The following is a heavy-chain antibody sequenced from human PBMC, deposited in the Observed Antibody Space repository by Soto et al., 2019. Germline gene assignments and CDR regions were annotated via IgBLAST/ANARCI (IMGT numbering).Heavy chain of an antibody. V-gene: IGHV4-4*02. J-gene: IGHJ6*02. CDR1: GGSISSNNW. CDR2: IHHSGST. CDR3: ARGGNIYGLDV. Sequence: QVQLQESGPGLVKPSGTLSLTCAVSGGSISSNNWWSWVRQPPGKGLEWIGQIHHSGSTNYNPSLRSRLTISVDKSKKQCSVKVSSGTAADTAVYYCARGGNIYGLDVWGPGTTVTVSS. D-gene: IGHD1-26*01.